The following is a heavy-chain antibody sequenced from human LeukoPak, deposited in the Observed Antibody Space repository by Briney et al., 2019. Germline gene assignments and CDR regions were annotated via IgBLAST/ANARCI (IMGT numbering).Heavy chain of an antibody. V-gene: IGHV4-39*07. Sequence: SETLSLTCTVSGGSISSSSYYWGWIRQPPGKGLEWIGSIYYSGSTYYNPSLKSRVTISVDTSKNQFSLKLSSVTAADMAVYYCAREDQLLYDYWGQGTLVTVSS. CDR3: AREDQLLYDY. CDR1: GGSISSSSYY. D-gene: IGHD2-2*01. J-gene: IGHJ4*02. CDR2: IYYSGST.